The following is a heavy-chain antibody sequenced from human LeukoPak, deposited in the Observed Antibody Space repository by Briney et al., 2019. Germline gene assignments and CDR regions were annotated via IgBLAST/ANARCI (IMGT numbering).Heavy chain of an antibody. V-gene: IGHV3-23*01. Sequence: GGSLRLSCAVSGFTFNNYAMTWVRQAPGKGLDWVSVISGNGGSTYYADSVKGRFTISRDNSKSTLYLQMNSLRAEDTAVYYCARSDGLDYWGQGTLVTVSS. CDR3: ARSDGLDY. D-gene: IGHD5-24*01. CDR1: GFTFNNYA. CDR2: ISGNGGST. J-gene: IGHJ4*02.